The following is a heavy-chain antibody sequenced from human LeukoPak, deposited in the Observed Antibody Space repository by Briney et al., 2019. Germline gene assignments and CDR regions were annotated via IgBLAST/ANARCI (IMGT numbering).Heavy chain of an antibody. CDR1: GFTFSSYG. D-gene: IGHD1-1*01. Sequence: GGSLRLSCAASGFTFSSYGMHWVRQAPGKGLEWVAVISYDGSNKYYADSVKGRFTISRDNSKNTLYLQMNSLRAEDTAVYYCAKGAQLEPFLPNDAFDIWGQGTMVTVSS. CDR3: AKGAQLEPFLPNDAFDI. V-gene: IGHV3-30*18. J-gene: IGHJ3*02. CDR2: ISYDGSNK.